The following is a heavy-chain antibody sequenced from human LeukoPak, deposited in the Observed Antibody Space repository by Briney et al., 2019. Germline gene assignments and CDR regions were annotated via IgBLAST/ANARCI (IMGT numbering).Heavy chain of an antibody. J-gene: IGHJ4*02. CDR2: IYYSGST. D-gene: IGHD3-10*01. Sequence: SETLSLTCTVSGGSISSYYWSWIRQPPGKGLEWIGYIYYSGSTNYNPSLKSRVTISVDTSKNQFSLKLSSVTAADTAVYYCGRDRGGGSDYWGQGTLVTVSS. CDR3: GRDRGGGSDY. V-gene: IGHV4-59*01. CDR1: GGSISSYY.